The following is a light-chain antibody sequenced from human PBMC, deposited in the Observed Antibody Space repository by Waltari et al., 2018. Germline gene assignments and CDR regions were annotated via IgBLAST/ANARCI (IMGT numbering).Light chain of an antibody. CDR3: QHYVRLPAT. J-gene: IGKJ1*01. CDR1: QSVGIY. V-gene: IGKV3-20*01. CDR2: HAS. Sequence: DIVLTQSPGTLSLSPGERATLSCRASQSVGIYLAWYQQKPGQAPRLVIYHASSRATGIPDRFSGSGSGTDFSLTITRLEPEDFAVYYCQHYVRLPATFGQGTRVEIK.